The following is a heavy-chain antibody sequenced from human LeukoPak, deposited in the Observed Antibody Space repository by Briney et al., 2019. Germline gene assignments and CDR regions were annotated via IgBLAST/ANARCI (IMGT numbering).Heavy chain of an antibody. CDR2: IYYSGST. V-gene: IGHV4-39*01. CDR3: AEGVYYFDY. J-gene: IGHJ4*02. D-gene: IGHD3-16*01. CDR1: GGSISSSSYY. Sequence: ASETLSLTCTVSGGSISSSSYYWGWLRQPPGQGLEWIGSIYYSGSTYYNPSLKSRVTISVDTSKNQFSLKLSSVTAADTAVYYCAEGVYYFDYWGQGTLVTVSS.